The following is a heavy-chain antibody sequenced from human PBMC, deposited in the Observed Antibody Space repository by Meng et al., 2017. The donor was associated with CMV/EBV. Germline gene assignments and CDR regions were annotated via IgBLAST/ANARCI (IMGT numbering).Heavy chain of an antibody. Sequence: SVKVSCKASGFTFTSSAVQWVRQARGQRLEWIGWIVVGSGNTNYAQKFQERVTITRDMSTSTAYMELSSLRSEGTAVYYCAASPPAISGSYYADAFEIWGQGTMVTVSS. V-gene: IGHV1-58*01. CDR1: GFTFTSSA. CDR2: IVVGSGNT. J-gene: IGHJ3*02. D-gene: IGHD1-26*01. CDR3: AASPPAISGSYYADAFEI.